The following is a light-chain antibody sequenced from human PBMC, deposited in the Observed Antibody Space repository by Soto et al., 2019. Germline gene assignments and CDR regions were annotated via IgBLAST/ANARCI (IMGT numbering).Light chain of an antibody. V-gene: IGKV3-20*01. CDR3: QQYGSSPPT. CDR2: GAA. CDR1: QSVSSTY. Sequence: EIVLTQSPGTLSLSPGERATLSCRASQSVSSTYFAWYQRKPGQALRLLIYGAASRATGIPDGFSGSGSGTDFTLTISRLEPEDFAVYYCQQYGSSPPTFGQGTKLEIK. J-gene: IGKJ2*01.